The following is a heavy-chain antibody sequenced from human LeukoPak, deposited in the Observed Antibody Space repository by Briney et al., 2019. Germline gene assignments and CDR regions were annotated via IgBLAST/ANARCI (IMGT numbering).Heavy chain of an antibody. CDR2: HSHSGSA. Sequence: SETPSLTCTVSGASINSDTYYWGWIRQPPGKGLEWIGTHSHSGSAYYNPSLRSRITMSLDMSENQLSLKLSSVTAADTAVYYCAREPLGGSYSRSFDYWGQGTLVTVSS. CDR1: GASINSDTYY. CDR3: AREPLGGSYSRSFDY. J-gene: IGHJ4*02. V-gene: IGHV4-39*07. D-gene: IGHD1-26*01.